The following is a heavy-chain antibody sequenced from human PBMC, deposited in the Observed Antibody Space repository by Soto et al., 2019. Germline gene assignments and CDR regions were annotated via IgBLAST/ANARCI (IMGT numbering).Heavy chain of an antibody. CDR2: IWYDGSNK. CDR1: GFTFSSYG. V-gene: IGHV3-33*01. J-gene: IGHJ4*02. Sequence: QVQLVESGGGVVQPGRSLGLSCAASGFTFSSYGMHWVRQAPGKGLEWVAVIWYDGSNKYYADSVKGRFTISRDNSKNTLYLQMNSLRAEDTAVYYCARDLVAGTQFDYWGQGTLVTVSS. D-gene: IGHD6-19*01. CDR3: ARDLVAGTQFDY.